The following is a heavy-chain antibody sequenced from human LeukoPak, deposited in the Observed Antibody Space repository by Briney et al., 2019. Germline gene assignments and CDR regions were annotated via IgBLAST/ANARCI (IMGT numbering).Heavy chain of an antibody. CDR2: ISWNSGSI. CDR1: GFTFDDYA. J-gene: IGHJ3*02. CDR3: AKLANWGPFDAFDI. D-gene: IGHD7-27*01. Sequence: GRSLRLSCAASGFTFDDYAMHWVRQAPGKGLEWVSGISWNSGSIGYADSVKGRFTIPRDNAKNSLYLQMNSLRADDTAVYYCAKLANWGPFDAFDIWGQGTMVTVSS. V-gene: IGHV3-9*01.